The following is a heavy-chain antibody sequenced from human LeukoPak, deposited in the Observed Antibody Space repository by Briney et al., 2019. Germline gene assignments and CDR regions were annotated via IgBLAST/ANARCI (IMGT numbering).Heavy chain of an antibody. V-gene: IGHV1-2*02. CDR1: EYTFTGYY. J-gene: IGHJ3*02. D-gene: IGHD6-13*01. CDR2: INPNSGGT. CDR3: ARGGLKLGLDAFDI. Sequence: ASVKVSCKASEYTFTGYYMHWVRQAPGQGLEWVGWINPNSGGTKYAQKFQGRVTMTRDTSISTAYMDLSRLTSDDTAVYYCARGGLKLGLDAFDIWGQGTMVTVSS.